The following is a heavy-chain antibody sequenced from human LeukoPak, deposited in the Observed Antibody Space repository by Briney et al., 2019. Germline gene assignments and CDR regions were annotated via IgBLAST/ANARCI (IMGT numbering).Heavy chain of an antibody. V-gene: IGHV1-69*13. CDR2: IIPIFGTA. CDR3: ARAYSGYDFFDY. CDR1: GYTFTGYY. J-gene: IGHJ4*02. D-gene: IGHD5-12*01. Sequence: SVKVSCKASGYTFTGYYMHWVRQAPGQGLEWMGGIIPIFGTANYAQKFQGRVTITADESTSTAYMEVSSLRSEDTAVYYCARAYSGYDFFDYWGQGILVTVSS.